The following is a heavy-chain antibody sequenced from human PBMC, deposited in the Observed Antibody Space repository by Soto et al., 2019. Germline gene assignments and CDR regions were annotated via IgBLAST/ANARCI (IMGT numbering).Heavy chain of an antibody. V-gene: IGHV3-23*01. CDR2: ISGSGGST. CDR1: GFTFSSYA. D-gene: IGHD3-22*01. CDR3: AKDLVVFSSETHKKPSNYLS. J-gene: IGHJ5*02. Sequence: EVQLLESGGGLVQPGGSLRLSCAASGFTFSSYAMSWVRQAPGKGLEWVSAISGSGGSTYYADSVKGRFTISRDNSKNTRYLQMNSLRAEDTAVYYCAKDLVVFSSETHKKPSNYLSWGQGTLVTVSS.